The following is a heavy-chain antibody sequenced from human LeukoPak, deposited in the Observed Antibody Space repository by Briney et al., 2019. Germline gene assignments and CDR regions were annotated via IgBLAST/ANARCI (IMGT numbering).Heavy chain of an antibody. CDR2: IYYSGST. V-gene: IGHV4-61*01. J-gene: IGHJ4*02. CDR1: GVSISSTSYY. CDR3: ARAVVVVAATHFDY. D-gene: IGHD2-15*01. Sequence: SETLSLTCTVSGVSISSTSYYWSWILQPPGKGLEWIGYIYYSGSTNYNPSLKSRVTISVDTSKNQFSLKLSSVTAADTAVYYCARAVVVVAATHFDYWGQGTLVTVSS.